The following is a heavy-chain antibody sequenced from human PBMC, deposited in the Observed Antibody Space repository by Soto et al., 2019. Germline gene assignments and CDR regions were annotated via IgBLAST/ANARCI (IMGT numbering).Heavy chain of an antibody. D-gene: IGHD6-19*01. V-gene: IGHV3-15*01. CDR1: GFTFSYAW. J-gene: IGHJ3*02. CDR2: IKSQTDGGAT. CDR3: TTEMRHSSGWYGAFDI. Sequence: GGSLRLSCAAYGFTFSYAWMDWVRQAPGKGLEWVGRIKSQTDGGATDYPAPERDRFTISRDDSKNTLFLQMNSLKTEDTAVYYCTTEMRHSSGWYGAFDIWGQGTMVTVSS.